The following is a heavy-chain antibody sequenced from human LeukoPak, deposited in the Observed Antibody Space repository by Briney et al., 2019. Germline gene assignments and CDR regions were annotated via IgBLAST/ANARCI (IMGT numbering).Heavy chain of an antibody. J-gene: IGHJ4*02. CDR1: GFTFSSYG. CDR2: IWYDGSNK. V-gene: IGHV3-33*01. D-gene: IGHD2-2*01. CDR3: GAGHSSNGHQIRN. Sequence: PGRSLRLSCAASGFTFSSYGMHWVRQAPGKGLEWVAVIWYDGSNKYYADSVKGRFTISRDNSKNTLYLQMNSLRAEDTAVYYCGAGHSSNGHQIRNWGPGTLVTVSS.